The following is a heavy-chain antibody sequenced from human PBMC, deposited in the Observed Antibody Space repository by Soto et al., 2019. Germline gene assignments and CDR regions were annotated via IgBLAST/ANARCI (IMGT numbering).Heavy chain of an antibody. CDR3: ARISADYDFWSGYYYFDY. CDR1: GGSISSYY. CDR2: IYYSGST. Sequence: SETLSLTCTVSGGSISSYYWSWIRQPPGKGLEWIGYIYYSGSTNYNPSLKSRVTISVDTSKNQFSLKLSSVTAADTAVYYCARISADYDFWSGYYYFDYWGQGTLVTVSS. D-gene: IGHD3-3*01. V-gene: IGHV4-59*01. J-gene: IGHJ4*02.